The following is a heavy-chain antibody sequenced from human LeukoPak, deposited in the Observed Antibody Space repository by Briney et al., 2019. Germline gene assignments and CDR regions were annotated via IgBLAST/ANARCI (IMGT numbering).Heavy chain of an antibody. D-gene: IGHD3-10*01. Sequence: GGSLRLSCAASGFTFSSYAMHWVRQAPGKGLEWVSVIDNFGSIYYRDSVKGRFTISRDISKSTLYLQMNTLSAEDTAVYYCVGGTYYGSGGRPGYFDHWGQGILVTVSS. V-gene: IGHV3-NL1*01. CDR2: IDNFGSI. CDR3: VGGTYYGSGGRPGYFDH. J-gene: IGHJ4*02. CDR1: GFTFSSYA.